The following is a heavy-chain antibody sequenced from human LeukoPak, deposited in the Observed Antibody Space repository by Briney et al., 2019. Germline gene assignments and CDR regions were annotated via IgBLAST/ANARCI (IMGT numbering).Heavy chain of an antibody. Sequence: SSETLSLTCTLSGDSFSRHYWSWIRQPPGKGLEWIGYIYYSGSTNYNPSLKSRVTISVDTSKNQFSLKLSSVTAADTAVYYCARDYYDILTGYYPYGMDVWGQGTTVTVSS. CDR3: ARDYYDILTGYYPYGMDV. V-gene: IGHV4-59*11. J-gene: IGHJ6*02. CDR1: GDSFSRHY. D-gene: IGHD3-9*01. CDR2: IYYSGST.